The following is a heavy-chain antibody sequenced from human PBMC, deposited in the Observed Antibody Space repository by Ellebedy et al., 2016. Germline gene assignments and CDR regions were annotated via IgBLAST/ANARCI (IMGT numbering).Heavy chain of an antibody. J-gene: IGHJ4*02. CDR3: ARAKGYYGSGSPYFDY. V-gene: IGHV4-30-2*01. Sequence: SETLSLTXAVSGGSISSGDFSWNWIRHPPGKGLEWIGYIYHSVSAYYNPSLKSRVTISVDRSKNQFSLKLSSVTAADTAMYYCARAKGYYGSGSPYFDYWGQGTLVTVSS. CDR2: IYHSVSA. D-gene: IGHD3-10*01. CDR1: GGSISSGDFS.